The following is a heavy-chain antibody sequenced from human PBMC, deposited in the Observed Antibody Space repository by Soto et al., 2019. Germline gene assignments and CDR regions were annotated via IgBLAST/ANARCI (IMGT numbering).Heavy chain of an antibody. J-gene: IGHJ6*03. D-gene: IGHD3-22*01. CDR2: ILSSDEK. CDR1: GFSHRNARMG. V-gene: IGHV2-26*01. Sequence: QVTLKESGPVLVKPTETLTLTCTVSGFSHRNARMGVSWIRQPPGKGLEWLAHILSSDEKSYNTSLKGRLTLSKDTSKSQVVLVMTDMDPVDTATYFCARMLAVNYYYYYVDVWGEGTTVTVSS. CDR3: ARMLAVNYYYYYVDV.